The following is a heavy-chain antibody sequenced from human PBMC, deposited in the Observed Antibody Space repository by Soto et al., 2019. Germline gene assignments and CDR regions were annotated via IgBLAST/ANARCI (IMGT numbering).Heavy chain of an antibody. CDR2: ISGSGDKT. D-gene: IGHD6-19*01. V-gene: IGHV3-23*01. CDR3: AKDRNISSDWYGGIDY. J-gene: IGHJ4*02. CDR1: GFTFSSYA. Sequence: EVQVLESGGGLVQPGGSLRLSCAASGFTFSSYAMIWVRQAPGKGLEWVSAISGSGDKTWYADSVKGRLTTSRDNSKNTLYLQMNSLRAEDTAVYDCAKDRNISSDWYGGIDYWGQGTLVTVSS.